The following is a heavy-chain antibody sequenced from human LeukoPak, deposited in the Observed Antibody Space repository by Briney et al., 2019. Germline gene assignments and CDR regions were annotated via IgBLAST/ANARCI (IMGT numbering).Heavy chain of an antibody. D-gene: IGHD6-13*01. CDR2: IYYSGST. V-gene: IGHV4-59*03. CDR1: GGSISSYY. Sequence: PSVTLSLTCTVSGGSISSYYWNWIRQPPGKGLEWIGYIYYSGSTNYNPSLKSRVTISVDTSKNQFSLKLSSVTAADTAVYYCANSRWYNAFDIWGQGTMVTVSS. CDR3: ANSRWYNAFDI. J-gene: IGHJ3*02.